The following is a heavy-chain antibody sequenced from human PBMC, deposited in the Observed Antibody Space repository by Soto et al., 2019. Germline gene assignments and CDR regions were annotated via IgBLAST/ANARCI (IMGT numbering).Heavy chain of an antibody. CDR1: GYSFTSYW. Sequence: GESLKISCKGSGYSFTSYWIGWVRQMPGKGLEWMGIIYPGDSDTRYSPSFQGQATISADKSISTAYLQWSSLKASDTAMYYCATPSPDIAAAGTYAFDIWGQGTMVTVSS. CDR2: IYPGDSDT. V-gene: IGHV5-51*01. CDR3: ATPSPDIAAAGTYAFDI. J-gene: IGHJ3*02. D-gene: IGHD6-13*01.